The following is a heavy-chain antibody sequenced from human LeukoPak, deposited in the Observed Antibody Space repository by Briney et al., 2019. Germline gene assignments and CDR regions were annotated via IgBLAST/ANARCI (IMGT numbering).Heavy chain of an antibody. J-gene: IGHJ5*02. Sequence: SETLSLTCTVSGDSISTYYWNWIRQRPGKGLEWIGHAHSSGDTNYNPSLKSRVTISLDSAKNQFSLRLISVTAADTAVYYCARRVEMSSASATSNTWLDPWGQGTLVSASP. CDR1: GDSISTYY. D-gene: IGHD3-10*01. V-gene: IGHV4-59*01. CDR2: AHSSGDT. CDR3: ARRVEMSSASATSNTWLDP.